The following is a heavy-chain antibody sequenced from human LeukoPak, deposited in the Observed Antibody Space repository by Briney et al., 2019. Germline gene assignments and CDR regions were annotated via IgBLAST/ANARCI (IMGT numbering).Heavy chain of an antibody. CDR1: GFTFSTYW. CDR3: ARVPSSVAGTFDY. Sequence: GGSLRLSCAASGFTFSTYWMSWVRQAPGKGLEWVANIKQDGSEKYYVDSVEGRFTISRDNPRSSVYLQMNSLRAEDTAVYYCARVPSSVAGTFDYWGQGTLVTVSS. D-gene: IGHD6-19*01. CDR2: IKQDGSEK. V-gene: IGHV3-7*01. J-gene: IGHJ4*02.